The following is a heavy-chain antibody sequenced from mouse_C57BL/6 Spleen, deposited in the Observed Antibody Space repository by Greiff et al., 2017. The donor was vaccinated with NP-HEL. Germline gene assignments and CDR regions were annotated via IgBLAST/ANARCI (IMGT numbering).Heavy chain of an antibody. CDR1: GYTFTSYW. V-gene: IGHV1-72*01. Sequence: QVQLKQPGAELVKPGASVKLSCKASGYTFTSYWMHWVKQRPGRGLEWIGRIDPNSGGTKYNEKFKSKATLTVDKPSSTAYMQLSSLTSEDSAVYYCARWITTVVATESFDYWGQGTTLTVSS. CDR3: ARWITTVVATESFDY. D-gene: IGHD1-1*01. CDR2: IDPNSGGT. J-gene: IGHJ2*01.